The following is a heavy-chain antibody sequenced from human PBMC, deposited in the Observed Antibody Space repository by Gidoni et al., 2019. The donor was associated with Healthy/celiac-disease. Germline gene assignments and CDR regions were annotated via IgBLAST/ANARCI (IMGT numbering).Heavy chain of an antibody. CDR2: TYYRSKWYN. V-gene: IGHV6-1*01. Sequence: QVQLQQSGPGLVTPSQTLSLTCAISGASVPSNSAAWNWIRQSQSRGLEWLGRTYYRSKWYNDYAVSVKSRITINLDTSKNQFSLQLNSVTPEDTAVYYCARDSLETGTPPFGYWGQGTLVTVSS. J-gene: IGHJ4*02. CDR3: ARDSLETGTPPFGY. D-gene: IGHD1-1*01. CDR1: GASVPSNSAA.